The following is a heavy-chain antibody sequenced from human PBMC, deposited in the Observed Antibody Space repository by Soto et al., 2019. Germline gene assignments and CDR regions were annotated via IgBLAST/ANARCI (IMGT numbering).Heavy chain of an antibody. V-gene: IGHV3-23*01. D-gene: IGHD3-16*01. CDR2: TSTSGGST. Sequence: PGGSLRLSCAASGFTFSSYAMSWVRQAPGKGLEWVSATSTSGGSTYDADSVKGRFTISRDNSKNTLYLQMNSLRVEDTAVYYCAKDRVESGLGEIDYWGQGTLVTVSS. CDR3: AKDRVESGLGEIDY. J-gene: IGHJ4*02. CDR1: GFTFSSYA.